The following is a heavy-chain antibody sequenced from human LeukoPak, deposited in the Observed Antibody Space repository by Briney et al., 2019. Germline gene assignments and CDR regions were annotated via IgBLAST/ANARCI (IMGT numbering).Heavy chain of an antibody. CDR2: ISYDGSNK. V-gene: IGHV3-30*18. Sequence: PGGSLRLSCAASGFTSSSYGMHWVRQAPGKGLEWVAVISYDGSNKYYADSVKGRFTISRDNSKNTLYLQMNSLRAEDTAVYYCAKPPLRYSYGDGVDYWGQGTLVTVSS. CDR1: GFTSSSYG. CDR3: AKPPLRYSYGDGVDY. D-gene: IGHD5-18*01. J-gene: IGHJ4*02.